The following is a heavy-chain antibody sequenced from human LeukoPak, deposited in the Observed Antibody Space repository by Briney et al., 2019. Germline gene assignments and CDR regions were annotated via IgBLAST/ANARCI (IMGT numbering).Heavy chain of an antibody. J-gene: IGHJ5*02. Sequence: GGSLRLSCAASGFTFSDYYMSWIRQAPGKGLEWVSYISSSGSTKYYADSVKGRFTISRDNAKNSLYLQVNSLRAEDTAVYYCVRDWSRELSWFDPWGQGTLVTVSS. CDR2: ISSSGSTK. CDR3: VRDWSRELSWFDP. V-gene: IGHV3-11*01. D-gene: IGHD3-10*01. CDR1: GFTFSDYY.